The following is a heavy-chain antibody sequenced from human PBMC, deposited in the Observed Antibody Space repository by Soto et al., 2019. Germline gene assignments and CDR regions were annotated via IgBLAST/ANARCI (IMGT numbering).Heavy chain of an antibody. Sequence: PSETLSLTCAVSGGSISSSNWWSWVRQPPGKGLEWIGEIYHSGSTNYNPSLKSRVTISVDKSKNQFSLKLSSVTAADTAVYYCARLILGIVATIDYWGQGTLVTVSS. J-gene: IGHJ4*02. V-gene: IGHV4-4*02. CDR2: IYHSGST. D-gene: IGHD5-12*01. CDR1: GGSISSSNW. CDR3: ARLILGIVATIDY.